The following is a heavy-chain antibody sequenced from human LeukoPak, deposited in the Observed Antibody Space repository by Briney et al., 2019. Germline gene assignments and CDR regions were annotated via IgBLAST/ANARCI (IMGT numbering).Heavy chain of an antibody. CDR3: ASRKGGQDY. D-gene: IGHD3-16*01. CDR2: INHSGST. J-gene: IGHJ4*02. Sequence: SETLSLTCAVYGGSFSGYYWSWIRQPPGKGLEWIGEINHSGSTNYNPSLKSRVTISVDTSKNQFSLKLSSVTAADTAVYYCASRKGGQDYWGQGTLATVSS. CDR1: GGSFSGYY. V-gene: IGHV4-34*01.